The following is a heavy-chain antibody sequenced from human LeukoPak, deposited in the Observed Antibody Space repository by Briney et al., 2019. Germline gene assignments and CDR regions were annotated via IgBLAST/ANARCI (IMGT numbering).Heavy chain of an antibody. J-gene: IGHJ4*02. CDR2: IYHSGST. Sequence: PSETLSLTCAVSGGSISSSNWWSWVRQPPGKGLEWIGEIYHSGSTNYNPSLKSRVTISVDTSKNQFSLKLSSVTAADTAVYYCVRQDKMLTTEFDYWGQGTRVAVSS. CDR3: VRQDKMLTTEFDY. D-gene: IGHD4/OR15-4a*01. CDR1: GGSISSSNW. V-gene: IGHV4-4*02.